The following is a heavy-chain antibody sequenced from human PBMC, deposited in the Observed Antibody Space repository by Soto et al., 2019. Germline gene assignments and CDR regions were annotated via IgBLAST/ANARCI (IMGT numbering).Heavy chain of an antibody. Sequence: GGSLRLSCAASGFTFTRYSMNWVRQAPGKGLEWVSSISSTTNYIYYGDSMKGRFTISRDDSKKTLYLQMNSLKTEDTAVYYCTIDRRELLGGFDYWGQGTLVTAPQ. D-gene: IGHD1-26*01. V-gene: IGHV3-21*03. J-gene: IGHJ4*02. CDR3: TIDRRELLGGFDY. CDR2: ISSTTNYI. CDR1: GFTFTRYS.